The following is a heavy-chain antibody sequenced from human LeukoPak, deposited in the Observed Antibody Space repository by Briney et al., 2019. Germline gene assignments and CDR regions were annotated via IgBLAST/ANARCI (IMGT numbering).Heavy chain of an antibody. CDR1: GNTFTAYY. Sequence: ASVKVSCKASGNTFTAYYIHWVRQAPGQGLEWMGRINPNSGGTDYAQNFGGRVPLTRDTSVSTAYIALTRLRSDDTAVYYCASDQAGSVNSFDPWGQGTLVTVSS. CDR2: INPNSGGT. CDR3: ASDQAGSVNSFDP. J-gene: IGHJ5*02. V-gene: IGHV1-2*06.